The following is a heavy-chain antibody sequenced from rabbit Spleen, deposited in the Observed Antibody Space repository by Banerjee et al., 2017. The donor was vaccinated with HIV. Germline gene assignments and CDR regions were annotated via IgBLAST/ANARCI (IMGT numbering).Heavy chain of an antibody. CDR2: IDAGGSDFT. CDR3: ARDTSTSFSSYGMDL. V-gene: IGHV1S40*01. Sequence: QSLEESGGDLVKPGASLTLTCTASGVSFSFMSYMCWVRQAPGKGLEWIACIDAGGSDFTYFATWAKGRFTISKTSSTTVTLQVTRLTAADTATYFCARDTSTSFSSYGMDLWGPGTLVTVS. D-gene: IGHD1-1*01. J-gene: IGHJ6*01. CDR1: GVSFSFMSY.